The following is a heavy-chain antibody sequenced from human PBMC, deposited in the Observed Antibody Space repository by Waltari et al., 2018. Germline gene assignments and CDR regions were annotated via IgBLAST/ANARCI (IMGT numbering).Heavy chain of an antibody. CDR1: GFTFSSYA. D-gene: IGHD3-10*01. Sequence: EVQLVESGGGLVQPGGSLRLSCAASGFTFSSYAMSWVRQAPGKGLEWVSAISGSGGSTYYADSVKGRFTISRENSKNTLYLQMNSLRAEDTAVYYCASARGGFGELFLFDYWGQGTLVTVSS. CDR3: ASARGGFGELFLFDY. J-gene: IGHJ4*02. V-gene: IGHV3-23*04. CDR2: ISGSGGST.